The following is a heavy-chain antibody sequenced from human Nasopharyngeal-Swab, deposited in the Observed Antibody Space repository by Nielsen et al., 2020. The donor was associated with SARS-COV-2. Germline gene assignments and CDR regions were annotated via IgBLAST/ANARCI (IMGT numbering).Heavy chain of an antibody. CDR2: IYSCGST. CDR3: ARGLGWELLHGEGDY. J-gene: IGHJ4*02. D-gene: IGHD1-26*01. V-gene: IGHV3-66*03. Sequence: VRQAPGKGLEWVSVIYSCGSTYYADSVKGRFTISRDNAKNSLYLQMNSLRAEDTAVYYCARGLGWELLHGEGDYWGQGTLVTVSS.